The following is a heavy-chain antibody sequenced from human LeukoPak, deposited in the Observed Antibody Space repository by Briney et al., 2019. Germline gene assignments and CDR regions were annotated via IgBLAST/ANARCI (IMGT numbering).Heavy chain of an antibody. CDR1: GGSISSYY. D-gene: IGHD3-10*01. J-gene: IGHJ4*02. V-gene: IGHV4-59*12. CDR2: IYYSGST. CDR3: ASTLKYTPTHTLNYYGSGTHDY. Sequence: SETLSLTCTVSGGSISSYYWSWIRQPPGKGLEWIGYIYYSGSTNYNPSLKSRVTISVDTSKNQFSLKLSSVTAADTAVYYCASTLKYTPTHTLNYYGSGTHDYWGQGTLVTVSS.